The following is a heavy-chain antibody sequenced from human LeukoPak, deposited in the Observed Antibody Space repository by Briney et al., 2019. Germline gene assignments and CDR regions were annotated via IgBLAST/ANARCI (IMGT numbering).Heavy chain of an antibody. CDR3: ARALYYYGSGSYPFDY. V-gene: IGHV3-30*01. CDR1: GFTFSSYA. J-gene: IGHJ4*02. Sequence: PGGSLRLSCAASGFTFSSYAMHWVRQAPGKGLEWVAVISDDGSYKCYADSVKGRFTISRDNSRNTLFLQMNSLRAEDTAVYYCARALYYYGSGSYPFDYWGQGTLVTVSS. D-gene: IGHD3-10*01. CDR2: ISDDGSYK.